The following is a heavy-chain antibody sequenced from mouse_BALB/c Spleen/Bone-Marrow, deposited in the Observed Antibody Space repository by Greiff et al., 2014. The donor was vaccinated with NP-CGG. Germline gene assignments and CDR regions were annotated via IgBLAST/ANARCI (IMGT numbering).Heavy chain of an antibody. J-gene: IGHJ3*01. V-gene: IGHV4-1*02. CDR2: INPDSSTI. Sequence: DVMLVESGGGLVQPGGSLKLSCAASGFDFSRYWMTWVRQAPGKGLEWIGEINPDSSTINYTPSLKDKFIISRDNAKNTLYLQMNKVRSEDTALYYCAGNGYYGWIAYWGQETLVTVSA. CDR3: AGNGYYGWIAY. CDR1: GFDFSRYW. D-gene: IGHD2-3*01.